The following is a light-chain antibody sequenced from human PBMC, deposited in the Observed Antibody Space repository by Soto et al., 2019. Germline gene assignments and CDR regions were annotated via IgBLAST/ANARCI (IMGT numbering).Light chain of an antibody. Sequence: DIQMTQSPSTLSGSVGDRVTITCRASQTISSWLAWYQKKPGKAPNLLIYDASSLESGVPSRFSGRGSGTEFTLTISSLQPDDSATYYCQQYNSYSWTFGQGTKVDIK. CDR2: DAS. V-gene: IGKV1-5*01. J-gene: IGKJ1*01. CDR1: QTISSW. CDR3: QQYNSYSWT.